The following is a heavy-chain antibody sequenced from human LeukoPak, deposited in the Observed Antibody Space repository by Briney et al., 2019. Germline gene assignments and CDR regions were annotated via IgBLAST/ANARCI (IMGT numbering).Heavy chain of an antibody. CDR1: GFTFSSYA. V-gene: IGHV3-23*01. CDR2: ISGSGGST. Sequence: GGSLRLSCAASGFTFSSYAMSWVRQAPGKGLEWVSAISGSGGSTYYADSVKGRFTISRDNSKNTLYLQMNSLRAEDTAVYYCAKSPDFWSGPNWFDPWGQGTLVTVSS. D-gene: IGHD3-3*01. CDR3: AKSPDFWSGPNWFDP. J-gene: IGHJ5*02.